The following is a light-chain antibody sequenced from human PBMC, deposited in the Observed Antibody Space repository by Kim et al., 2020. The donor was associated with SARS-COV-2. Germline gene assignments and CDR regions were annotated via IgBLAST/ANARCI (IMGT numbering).Light chain of an antibody. J-gene: IGKJ1*01. CDR2: EPY. V-gene: IGKV3-11*01. CDR1: QSVSSY. Sequence: LSQGNRATIPCRASQSVSSYLAWYQQRPGPAPRLLIYEPYHRATGIPARFSDSETGKDSTLHISSQEREDLAVYYCQQRSNWPRTFGQGTKFDI. CDR3: QQRSNWPRT.